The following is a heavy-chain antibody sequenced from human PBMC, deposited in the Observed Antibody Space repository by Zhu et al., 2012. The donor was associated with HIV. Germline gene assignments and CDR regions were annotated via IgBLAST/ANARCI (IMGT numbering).Heavy chain of an antibody. CDR2: IYYSGST. D-gene: IGHD5-18*01. CDR1: GGSISSHY. J-gene: IGHJ4*02. V-gene: IGHV4-59*11. Sequence: QVQLQESGPGLVKPSETLSLTCTVSGGSISSHYWSWTRQPPGKGLEWIGYIYYSGSTNYNPSLKSRVTISVDTSKNQFSLKLSSVTAADTAVYYCARGYSYGYGGVYFDYWGQGTLVTVSS. CDR3: ARGYSYGYGGVYFDY.